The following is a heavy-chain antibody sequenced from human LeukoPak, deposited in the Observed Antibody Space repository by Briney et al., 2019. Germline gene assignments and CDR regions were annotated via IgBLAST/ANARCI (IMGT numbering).Heavy chain of an antibody. CDR1: GFTFSSYS. V-gene: IGHV3-48*04. CDR2: ISSSSSTI. D-gene: IGHD6-19*01. Sequence: PGGSLRLSCAASGFTFSSYSMNWVRQAPGKGLEWVSYISSSSSTIYYADSVKGRFTISRDNAKNSLYLQMNSLRAEDTAVYYCARVPMYSSGWYRYYYYYMDVWGKGTTVTVSS. J-gene: IGHJ6*03. CDR3: ARVPMYSSGWYRYYYYYMDV.